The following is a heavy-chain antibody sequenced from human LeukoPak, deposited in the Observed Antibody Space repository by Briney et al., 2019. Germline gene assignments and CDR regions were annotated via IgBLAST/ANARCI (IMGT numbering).Heavy chain of an antibody. Sequence: GGSLRLSCAASGLTVSSNYMTWVRQAPGKGLEWVSVISIPGSITYADSVKGRFTTSRDNSKNTLYLQMNSLRADDTAVYYCARDKGSSWSDAFDIWGQRTMVTVSS. CDR1: GLTVSSNY. D-gene: IGHD6-13*01. J-gene: IGHJ3*02. CDR2: ISIPGSI. CDR3: ARDKGSSWSDAFDI. V-gene: IGHV3-53*01.